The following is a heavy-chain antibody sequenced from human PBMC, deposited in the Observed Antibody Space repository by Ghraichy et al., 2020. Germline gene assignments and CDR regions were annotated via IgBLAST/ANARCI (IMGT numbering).Heavy chain of an antibody. D-gene: IGHD2-2*02. V-gene: IGHV2-5*01. CDR2: IYWNGDE. CDR1: GFSITTSAVG. CDR3: AHSRWLDRQPYRFVDV. Sequence: SGPTLVKPTQTLTLTCTLSGFSITTSAVGVGWIRQPPGRALEWLALIYWNGDERYSPSLRSRLTIIKDTSKNQVVLTLTNVDPVDTATYFCAHSRWLDRQPYRFVDVWGQGSLVTVSS. J-gene: IGHJ4*02.